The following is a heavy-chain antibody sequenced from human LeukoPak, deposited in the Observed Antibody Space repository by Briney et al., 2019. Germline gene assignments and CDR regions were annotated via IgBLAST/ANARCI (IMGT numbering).Heavy chain of an antibody. CDR1: GFTFSSYG. Sequence: PGGSLRLSCAASGFTFSSYGMPWVRQAPGKGLEWVAVISYDGSNKYCADSVKGRFTISRDNSKNTLYLQMNSLRAEDTAVYYCAKDSGYSFGYWGQGTLVTVSS. D-gene: IGHD5-18*01. CDR2: ISYDGSNK. CDR3: AKDSGYSFGY. V-gene: IGHV3-30*18. J-gene: IGHJ4*02.